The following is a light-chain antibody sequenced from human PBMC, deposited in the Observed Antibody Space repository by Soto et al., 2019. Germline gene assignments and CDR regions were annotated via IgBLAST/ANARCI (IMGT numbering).Light chain of an antibody. CDR2: GVS. CDR3: QQYGSSPPAT. J-gene: IGKJ4*01. CDR1: QSVSSSY. V-gene: IGKV3-20*01. Sequence: EIVLTQSPGTLSLSPGERATLPCRASQSVSSSYLAWYQQKPGLAPRLLIYGVSSRATGIPDRFSGSGSGTDFTLTISRLEPEDFAVYYCQQYGSSPPATFGGGTKVEIK.